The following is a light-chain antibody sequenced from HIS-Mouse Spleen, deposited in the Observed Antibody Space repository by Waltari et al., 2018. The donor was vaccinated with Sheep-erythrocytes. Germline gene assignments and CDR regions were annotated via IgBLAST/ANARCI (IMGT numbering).Light chain of an antibody. J-gene: IGLJ1*01. V-gene: IGLV2-11*01. CDR1: SSDVGGYNY. Sequence: QSALTQPASVSGSPGQSITISCTGTSSDVGGYNYASWYQQHPGKAPKLMIYDVSKRPSGVPDRFSGSKSGNTASLTISGLQAEDEADYYCCSYAGSYNHVFATGTKVTVL. CDR3: CSYAGSYNHV. CDR2: DVS.